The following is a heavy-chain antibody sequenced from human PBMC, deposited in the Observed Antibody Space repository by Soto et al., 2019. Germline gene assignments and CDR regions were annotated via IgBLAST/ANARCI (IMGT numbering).Heavy chain of an antibody. J-gene: IGHJ4*02. CDR3: ARGFGEFDY. CDR1: GSSISSGGYY. Sequence: TLYLTGAVSGSSISSGGYYWSWIRQQPGKGLEWIGYIYYSGSTYYNPSLKSRVTISVDTSKNQFSLKLSSVAAADTAVYYCARGFGEFDYWGQGTLVTVSS. CDR2: IYYSGST. V-gene: IGHV4-31*11. D-gene: IGHD3-10*01.